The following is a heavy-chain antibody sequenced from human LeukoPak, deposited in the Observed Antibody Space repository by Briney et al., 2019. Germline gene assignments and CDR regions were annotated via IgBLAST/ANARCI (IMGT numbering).Heavy chain of an antibody. J-gene: IGHJ6*03. CDR1: GGSISSGSYY. V-gene: IGHV4-61*02. CDR3: ARGLGRFLEWFHPRGAMDV. D-gene: IGHD3-3*01. Sequence: SETLSLTCTVSGGSISSGSYYCSWIRQPAGRGLEWIGRIYTSGSTNYNPSLKSRVTISVDTSKNQFSLKLSSVTAADTAVYYCARGLGRFLEWFHPRGAMDVWGKGTTVTVSS. CDR2: IYTSGST.